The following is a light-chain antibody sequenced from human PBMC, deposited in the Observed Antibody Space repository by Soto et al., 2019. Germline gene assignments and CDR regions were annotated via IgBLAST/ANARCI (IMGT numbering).Light chain of an antibody. J-gene: IGKJ5*01. V-gene: IGKV3-11*01. Sequence: EIVLTQSPATLSLSPGERGTLSCRASQSVSSDLAWYQQRPVQAPRLLIHDASNRATGIPARFSGSGSGTDFTLTISSLEPEDCAVYYCQQRSKWPITFGQGTRLEIQ. CDR2: DAS. CDR1: QSVSSD. CDR3: QQRSKWPIT.